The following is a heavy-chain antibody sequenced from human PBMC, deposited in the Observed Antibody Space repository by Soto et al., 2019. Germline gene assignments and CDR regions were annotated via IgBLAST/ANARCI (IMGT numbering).Heavy chain of an antibody. V-gene: IGHV3-74*01. CDR2: INKDASSV. CDR1: GVTLNNYW. Sequence: GGSLRLSCTASGVTLNNYWMHWVRQVPGKGLVWVSRINKDASSVDFADSVKGRFAIYKENAKNTLYLQMDSLRPEDMAVYYCARALAGSRNGFDVWGLGTMVTVSS. J-gene: IGHJ3*01. D-gene: IGHD6-19*01. CDR3: ARALAGSRNGFDV.